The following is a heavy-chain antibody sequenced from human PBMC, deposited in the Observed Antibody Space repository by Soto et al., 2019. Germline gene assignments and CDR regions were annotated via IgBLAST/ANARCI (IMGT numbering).Heavy chain of an antibody. D-gene: IGHD3-10*01. CDR2: IYYSGST. V-gene: IGHV4-31*03. CDR1: GGSISSGSYY. CDR3: AKSTDYSYGSGSLGGMDV. J-gene: IGHJ6*02. Sequence: QVQLQESGPGLVKPSQTLSLTCTVSGGSISSGSYYWSWIRQHPGKGLEWIGYIYYSGSTYYKPSLMSRVTISVDTSKNQVSLKVSSVTAADTAVYYCAKSTDYSYGSGSLGGMDVWGQGTTVTVSS.